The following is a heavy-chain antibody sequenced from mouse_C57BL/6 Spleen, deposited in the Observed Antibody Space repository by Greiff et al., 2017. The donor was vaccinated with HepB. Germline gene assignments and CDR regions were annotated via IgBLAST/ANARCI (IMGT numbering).Heavy chain of an antibody. CDR1: GYTFTSYT. J-gene: IGHJ4*01. V-gene: IGHV1-4*01. CDR3: ARNYGSRGAMDY. Sequence: VQLRQSGAELARPGASVKMSCKASGYTFTSYTMHWVKQRPGQGLEWIGYINPSSGYTKYNQKFKDKATLTADKSSSTAYMQLSSLTSEDSAVYYCARNYGSRGAMDYWGQGTSVTVSS. D-gene: IGHD1-1*01. CDR2: INPSSGYT.